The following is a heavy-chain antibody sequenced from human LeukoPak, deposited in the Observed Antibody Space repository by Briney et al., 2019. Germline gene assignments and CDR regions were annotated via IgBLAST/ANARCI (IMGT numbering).Heavy chain of an antibody. V-gene: IGHV1-69*13. CDR2: IIPIFGTA. D-gene: IGHD1-7*01. J-gene: IGHJ4*02. CDR1: GGTFSSYA. CDR3: AKKTPGNFPFDY. Sequence: SVKASCTASGGTFSSYAISWVRQAPGQGLEWMGGIIPIFGTANYAQKFQGRVTITADESTSTAYMELSSLRSEDTAVYYCAKKTPGNFPFDYWGQGTLVIVSA.